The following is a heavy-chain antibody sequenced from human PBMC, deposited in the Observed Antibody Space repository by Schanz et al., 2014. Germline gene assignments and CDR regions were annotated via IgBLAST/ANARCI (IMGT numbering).Heavy chain of an antibody. D-gene: IGHD5-12*01. CDR3: ARDEGKDGYNLAFDV. J-gene: IGHJ3*01. Sequence: EVQLVESGGGLIHPGGSLRLSCAVSGFTVNTNYMTWVRQAPGKGLECVSILHIRSTYYADSVKGRFTISRDNSKNMVFLQMNSLRVEDTAIYYCARDEGKDGYNLAFDVWGQGTLVTVSS. CDR1: GFTVNTNY. CDR2: LHIRST. V-gene: IGHV3-53*01.